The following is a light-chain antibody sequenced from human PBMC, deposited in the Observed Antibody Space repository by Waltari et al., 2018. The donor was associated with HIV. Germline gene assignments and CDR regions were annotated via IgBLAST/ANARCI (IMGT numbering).Light chain of an antibody. Sequence: QSALTQPASVSGSPGQSITISCTGTSGDVGGYNYVSWSQQHPGKAPKLMIYEVSNRPSGVSNRFSVSKSGNTASLTISGLQAEDEADYYCSSYTSSSTLVFGGGTKLTVL. V-gene: IGLV2-14*01. J-gene: IGLJ3*02. CDR3: SSYTSSSTLV. CDR2: EVS. CDR1: SGDVGGYNY.